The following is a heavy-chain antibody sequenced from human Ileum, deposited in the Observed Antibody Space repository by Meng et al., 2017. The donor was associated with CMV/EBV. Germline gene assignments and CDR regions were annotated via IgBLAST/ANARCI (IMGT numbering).Heavy chain of an antibody. V-gene: IGHV4-39*01. J-gene: IGHJ5*02. Sequence: SISSSSYYWGWIRQPPGKGLEWIGSIYYNGSTYYNPYLKSRVTISVDTSKNQFSLKLSSVTAADTAVYYCARHAVVVVPAAPREFDPWGQGTLVTVSS. CDR2: IYYNGST. D-gene: IGHD2-2*01. CDR1: SISSSSYY. CDR3: ARHAVVVVPAAPREFDP.